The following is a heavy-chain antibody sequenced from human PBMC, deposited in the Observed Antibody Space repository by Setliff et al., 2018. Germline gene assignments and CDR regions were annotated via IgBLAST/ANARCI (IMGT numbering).Heavy chain of an antibody. CDR2: IIPIFGTA. CDR3: ARAAAAAYYYYYMDV. CDR1: GGTFSSYA. D-gene: IGHD2-2*01. Sequence: GASVKVSCKASGGTFSSYAISWVRQAPGQGLEWMGGIIPIFGTANYAQKFQGRVTITADESTSTAYMELSSLRSEDTAVYYCARAAAAAYYYYYMDVRGKGTTVTVSS. V-gene: IGHV1-69*13. J-gene: IGHJ6*03.